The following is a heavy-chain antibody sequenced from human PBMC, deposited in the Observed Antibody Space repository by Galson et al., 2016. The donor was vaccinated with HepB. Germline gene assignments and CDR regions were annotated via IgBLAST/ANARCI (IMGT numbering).Heavy chain of an antibody. V-gene: IGHV3-23*01. Sequence: SLRLSCAASGFTFSSYGMSWVRQAPGKGLEWVSAVSGSGGSTYYADSVKGRFTISRDNSKNTLYLQMNCLRAEDTAVYSCAKMDEGTSKRNIDYWGQGTLVTVST. CDR2: VSGSGGST. J-gene: IGHJ4*02. CDR3: AKMDEGTSKRNIDY. CDR1: GFTFSSYG. D-gene: IGHD2-2*03.